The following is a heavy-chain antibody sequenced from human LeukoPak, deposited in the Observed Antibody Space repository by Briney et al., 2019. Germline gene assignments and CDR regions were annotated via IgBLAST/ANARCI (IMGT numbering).Heavy chain of an antibody. CDR2: IYYSGST. CDR1: GGSISSGGYY. D-gene: IGHD5-18*01. J-gene: IGHJ4*02. CDR3: ARGLRYSYGYKYFDY. V-gene: IGHV4-31*03. Sequence: SQTLSLTCTVSGGSISSGGYYWSWIRQHPGKGLEWIGYIYYSGSTYYNPSLMSRVTISVDTSKNQFSLKLSSVTAADTAVYYCARGLRYSYGYKYFDYWAREPWSPSPQ.